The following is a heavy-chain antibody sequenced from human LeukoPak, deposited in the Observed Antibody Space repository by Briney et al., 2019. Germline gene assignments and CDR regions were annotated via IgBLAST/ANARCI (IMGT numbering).Heavy chain of an antibody. CDR2: ISSSSSYI. V-gene: IGHV3-21*01. CDR1: GFTFSSYA. D-gene: IGHD3/OR15-3a*01. J-gene: IGHJ6*02. CDR3: ARDLDLEWGPYYYYGMDV. Sequence: GGSLRLSCAVSGFTFSSYAMNWVRQAPGKGLEWVSSISSSSSYIYYADSVKGRFTISRDNAKNSLYLQMNSLRAEDTAVYYCARDLDLEWGPYYYYGMDVWGQGTTVTVSS.